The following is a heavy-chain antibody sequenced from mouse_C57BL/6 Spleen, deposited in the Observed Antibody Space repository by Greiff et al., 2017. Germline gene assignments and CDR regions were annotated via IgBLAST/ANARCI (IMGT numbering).Heavy chain of an antibody. D-gene: IGHD1-1*02. V-gene: IGHV1-26*01. CDR1: GYTFTDYY. J-gene: IGHJ4*01. CDR3: ASYYHYAMDY. CDR2: INPNNGGT. Sequence: EVQLQQSGPELVKPGASVKISCKASGYTFTDYYMNWVKQSHGKSLEWIGDINPNNGGTSYNQKFKGKATLTVDKSSSTAYMELRSLTSEDSAVYYCASYYHYAMDYWGQGTSVTVSS.